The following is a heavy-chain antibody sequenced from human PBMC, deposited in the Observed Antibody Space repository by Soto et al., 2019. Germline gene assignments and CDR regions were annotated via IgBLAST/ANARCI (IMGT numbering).Heavy chain of an antibody. CDR3: ARGVAAAGASIEFDY. CDR2: INPSGGST. D-gene: IGHD6-13*01. Sequence: GASVKVSCKASGYTFTSYYMHWVRQAPGQGLEWMGIINPSGGSTSYAQKFQGRVTMTRDTSTSTVYMELSSLRSEDTAVYYCARGVAAAGASIEFDYWGQGTLVTVSS. J-gene: IGHJ4*02. CDR1: GYTFTSYY. V-gene: IGHV1-46*03.